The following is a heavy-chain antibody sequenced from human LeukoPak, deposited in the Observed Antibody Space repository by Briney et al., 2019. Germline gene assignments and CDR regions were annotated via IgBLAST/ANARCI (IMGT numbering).Heavy chain of an antibody. Sequence: SETLSLTCTVSGGSNISSTYYWGRIRQPPGKGLEWIGSIYYSGSSYYNPSLKSRVTISVDTSKNQLSLKLSSVTAADTAVYYCARLWSGERPPDYWGQGTLVTVSS. D-gene: IGHD3-10*01. CDR3: ARLWSGERPPDY. V-gene: IGHV4-39*01. CDR2: IYYSGSS. CDR1: GGSNISSTYY. J-gene: IGHJ4*02.